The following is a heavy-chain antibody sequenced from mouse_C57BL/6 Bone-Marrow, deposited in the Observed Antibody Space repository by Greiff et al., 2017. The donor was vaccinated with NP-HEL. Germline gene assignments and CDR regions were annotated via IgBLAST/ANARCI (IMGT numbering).Heavy chain of an antibody. V-gene: IGHV1-64*01. CDR1: GYTFTSYW. J-gene: IGHJ2*01. D-gene: IGHD1-1*01. Sequence: QVQLQQPGAELVKPGASVKLSCKASGYTFTSYWMHWVKQRPGQGLEWIGMIHPNSGSTNYNEKFKSKATLTVDKSSSTAYMQLSSLTSEDSAVYYGARRYYGSSYYFDYWGQGTTLTVSS. CDR2: IHPNSGST. CDR3: ARRYYGSSYYFDY.